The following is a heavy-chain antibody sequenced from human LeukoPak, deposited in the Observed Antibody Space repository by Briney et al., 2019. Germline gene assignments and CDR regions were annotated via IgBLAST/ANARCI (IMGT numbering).Heavy chain of an antibody. Sequence: ASVKVSCKASGGTFSSYAISWVRQAPGQGLEWMGGIIPIFGTANYAQKLQGRVTMTTDTSTSTAYMELRSLRSDDTAVYYCARTASSSHWFDPWGQGTLVTVSS. CDR2: IIPIFGTA. CDR3: ARTASSSHWFDP. CDR1: GGTFSSYA. D-gene: IGHD6-6*01. V-gene: IGHV1-69*05. J-gene: IGHJ5*02.